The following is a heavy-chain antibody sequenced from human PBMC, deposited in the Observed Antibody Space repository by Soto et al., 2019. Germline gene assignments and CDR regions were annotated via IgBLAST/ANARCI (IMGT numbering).Heavy chain of an antibody. V-gene: IGHV4-59*11. Sequence: SETLPHTCSVVDGSIINHDWSWILQPPGKGLEWIGNVYQSGTTRLNPSLKSRVSIFVDRSKNQFSLELNSATAADRAVYYCARQPESTSYFDYWGQGILVTVSS. CDR2: VYQSGTT. CDR1: DGSIINHD. J-gene: IGHJ4*02. CDR3: ARQPESTSYFDY. D-gene: IGHD2-2*01.